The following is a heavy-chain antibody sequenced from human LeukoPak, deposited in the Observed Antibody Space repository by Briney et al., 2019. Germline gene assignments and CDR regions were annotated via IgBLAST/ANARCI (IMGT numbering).Heavy chain of an antibody. CDR3: ARGGPIEYDIFPYYYYMDV. Sequence: SETLSLTCTVSGGSISSGFYYWGWIRQPPGKGLESIGSIYYSGTTYYNPSLKSRVTISVDTSRNQFSLKLSSVTAADTAVYYCARGGPIEYDIFPYYYYMDVWGKGTAVTISS. V-gene: IGHV4-39*01. D-gene: IGHD3-9*01. J-gene: IGHJ6*03. CDR2: IYYSGTT. CDR1: GGSISSGFYY.